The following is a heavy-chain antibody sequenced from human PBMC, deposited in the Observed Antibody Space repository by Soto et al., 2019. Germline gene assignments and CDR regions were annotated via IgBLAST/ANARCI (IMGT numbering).Heavy chain of an antibody. CDR3: ARRPMVRGVIGAFDI. J-gene: IGHJ3*02. V-gene: IGHV4-59*08. D-gene: IGHD3-10*01. CDR1: DGSISSYY. Sequence: QVQLQESGPGLVKPSETLSLTCTVSDGSISSYYWSWIRQPPGKGLEWIGYIYYSGSTNYNPSLKSRVTISVDTSKNQFSLKLSSVTAADTAVYYCARRPMVRGVIGAFDIWGQGTMVTVSS. CDR2: IYYSGST.